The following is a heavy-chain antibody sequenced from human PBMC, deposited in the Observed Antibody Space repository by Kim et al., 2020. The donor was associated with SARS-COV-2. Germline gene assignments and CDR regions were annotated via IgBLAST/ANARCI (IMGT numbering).Heavy chain of an antibody. CDR2: IIGNGGRT. V-gene: IGHV3-23*01. D-gene: IGHD3-22*01. CDR1: GFSLSTYG. CDR3: AREAAANYYDTSSVYYIWYWLDL. J-gene: IGHJ5*02. Sequence: GGSLRLSCAASGFSLSTYGMSWVRQAPGKGLEWVSGIIGNGGRTYYADSVKGRFTISRDNSRNMLYLQTDSLRAEDTAVYYCAREAAANYYDTSSVYYIWYWLDLWGQGTLVTVSP.